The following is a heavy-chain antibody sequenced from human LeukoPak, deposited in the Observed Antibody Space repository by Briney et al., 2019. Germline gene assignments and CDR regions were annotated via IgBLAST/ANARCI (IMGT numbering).Heavy chain of an antibody. D-gene: IGHD4-17*01. CDR2: IYTSGST. CDR3: ARDYGDYDGPDAFDI. Sequence: SETLSLTCAVYGGSFSGYYWSWIRQPAGKGLEWIGRIYTSGSTNYNPSLKSRVTMSVDTSKNQFSLKLSSVTAADTAVYYCARDYGDYDGPDAFDIWGQGTMVTVSS. J-gene: IGHJ3*02. V-gene: IGHV4-4*07. CDR1: GGSFSGYY.